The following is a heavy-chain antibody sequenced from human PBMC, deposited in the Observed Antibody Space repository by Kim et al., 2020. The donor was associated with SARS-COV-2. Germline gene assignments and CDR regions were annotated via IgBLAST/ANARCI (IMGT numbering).Heavy chain of an antibody. CDR2: IYYSGST. CDR1: GGSISSSSYY. D-gene: IGHD1-26*01. Sequence: SETLSLTCTVSGGSISSSSYYWGWIRQPPGKGLEWIGSIYYSGSTYYNPSLKSRVTISVDTSKNQFSLKLSSVTAADTAVYYCARDGIVTPYWSFDLWGR. V-gene: IGHV4-39*07. J-gene: IGHJ2*01. CDR3: ARDGIVTPYWSFDL.